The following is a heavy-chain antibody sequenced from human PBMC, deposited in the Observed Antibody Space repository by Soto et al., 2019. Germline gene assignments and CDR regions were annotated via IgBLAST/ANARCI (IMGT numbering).Heavy chain of an antibody. J-gene: IGHJ4*02. CDR3: ARVRGSGDRLRYFDY. CDR2: IYSGGNT. Sequence: LRLSCAASELTVSNNYMTWVRQAPGKGLEWVSVIYSGGNTFHADSVKGRFTISRDASKNTLYLQMNGLRVEDTAVYYCARVRGSGDRLRYFDYWGQGALVTVSS. D-gene: IGHD2-21*02. V-gene: IGHV3-53*01. CDR1: ELTVSNNY.